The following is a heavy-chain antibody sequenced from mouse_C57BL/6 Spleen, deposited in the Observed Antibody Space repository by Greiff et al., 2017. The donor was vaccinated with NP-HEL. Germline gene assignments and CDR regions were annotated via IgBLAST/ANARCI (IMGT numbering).Heavy chain of an antibody. D-gene: IGHD2-3*01. CDR3: ARGDDGYSYAMDY. V-gene: IGHV1-39*01. CDR1: GYSFTDYN. Sequence: VHVKQSGPELVKPGASVKISCKASGYSFTDYNMNWVKQSNGKSLEWIGVINPNYGTTSYNQKFKGKATLTVDQSSSTAYMQLNSLTSEDSAVYYCARGDDGYSYAMDYWGQGTSVTVSS. J-gene: IGHJ4*01. CDR2: INPNYGTT.